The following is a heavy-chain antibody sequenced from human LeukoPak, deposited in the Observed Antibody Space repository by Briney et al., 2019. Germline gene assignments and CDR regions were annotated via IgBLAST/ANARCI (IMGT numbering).Heavy chain of an antibody. CDR3: ARPHYGCNYGFYYYYMDV. J-gene: IGHJ6*03. Sequence: SETLSHTYTVSGGSISSSSYYWGWIRQPPGKGLEWIGSIYYTGSTYYNSSLKSRVTISVDTSRNHFSLRLSSVTAADTAVYYCARPHYGCNYGFYYYYMDVWGKGTTVTISS. D-gene: IGHD4-23*01. V-gene: IGHV4-39*02. CDR2: IYYTGST. CDR1: GGSISSSSYY.